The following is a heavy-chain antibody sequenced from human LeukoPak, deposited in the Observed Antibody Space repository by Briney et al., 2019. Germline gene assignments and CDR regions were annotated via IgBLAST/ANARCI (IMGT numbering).Heavy chain of an antibody. CDR1: GGSITSYY. V-gene: IGHV4-59*01. D-gene: IGHD6-19*01. CDR3: ARDKVVGTGDAFDI. Sequence: SETLSLTCSVSGGSITSYYWSWIRQSPGKGLEWIGYIHYSGRTNYNPSLKSRVTISGDTSKNQFSLKLSSVTAADTAVYYCARDKVVGTGDAFDIWGQGTMVTVSS. J-gene: IGHJ3*02. CDR2: IHYSGRT.